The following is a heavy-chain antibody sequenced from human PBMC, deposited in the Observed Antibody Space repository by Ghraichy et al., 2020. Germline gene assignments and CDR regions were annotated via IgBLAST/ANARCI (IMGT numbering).Heavy chain of an antibody. CDR2: IYYSGST. CDR1: GGSISSSSFY. CDR3: ARHYRYLGSSGGYTYGTFDY. Sequence: SETLSLTCTVSGGSISSSSFYWGWIRQPPGKGLEWIGTIYYSGSTYYNPSLKSRVTISVDTSKNQFSLKLSSVTAADTAVYYCARHYRYLGSSGGYTYGTFDYWGQGTLVTVSS. J-gene: IGHJ4*02. D-gene: IGHD5-18*01. V-gene: IGHV4-39*01.